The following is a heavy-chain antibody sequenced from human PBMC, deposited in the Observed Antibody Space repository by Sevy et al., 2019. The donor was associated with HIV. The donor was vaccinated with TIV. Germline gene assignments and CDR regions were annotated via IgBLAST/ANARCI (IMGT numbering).Heavy chain of an antibody. D-gene: IGHD5-18*01. J-gene: IGHJ2*01. CDR3: ARGIGYNHILWHLDL. Sequence: SETLSLTCAVHGGSFSGYYWSWIRQSPGKGLEWIGEINHSGTTNYNPSLKRRVAISMDTSKNQFSLKLNSVTAADTAMYYCARGIGYNHILWHLDLWGRGTLVTVSS. CDR1: GGSFSGYY. V-gene: IGHV4-34*01. CDR2: INHSGTT.